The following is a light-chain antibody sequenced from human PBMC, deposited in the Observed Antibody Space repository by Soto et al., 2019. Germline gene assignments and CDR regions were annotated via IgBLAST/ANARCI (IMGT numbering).Light chain of an antibody. J-gene: IGKJ2*01. V-gene: IGKV1-9*01. CDR3: LQHSDYPFT. Sequence: QLTQSPSSLSASMGDRVTITCRASQDISGYLAWYQQQPGKAPKLLIYAASTLHSGVPTRFSGSGSGTEFILTIGRLQPEDFATYFCLQHSDYPFTFGQGTRLEI. CDR2: AAS. CDR1: QDISGY.